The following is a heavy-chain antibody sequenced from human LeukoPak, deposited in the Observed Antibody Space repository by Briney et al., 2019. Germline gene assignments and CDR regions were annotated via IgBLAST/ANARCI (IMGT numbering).Heavy chain of an antibody. D-gene: IGHD1-1*01. V-gene: IGHV3-30*18. Sequence: TGGSLRLSCAGSGFTFSNFGMSWVRQAPGKGLEWVAVISYDGSNKYYADSVKGRFTISRDNSKNTLYLQMNSLRAEDTAVYYCAKEMKMNDFDYWGQGTLVTVSS. J-gene: IGHJ4*02. CDR3: AKEMKMNDFDY. CDR1: GFTFSNFG. CDR2: ISYDGSNK.